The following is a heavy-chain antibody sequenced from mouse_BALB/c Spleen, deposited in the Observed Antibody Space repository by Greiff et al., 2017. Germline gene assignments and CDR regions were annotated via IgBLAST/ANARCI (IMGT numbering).Heavy chain of an antibody. CDR1: GYSITSGYY. CDR3: ALITTVVPYWYFDV. J-gene: IGHJ1*01. CDR2: ISYDGSN. D-gene: IGHD1-1*01. Sequence: EVQLVESGPGLVKPSQSLSLTCSVTGYSITSGYYWNWIRQFPGNKLEWMGYISYDGSNNYNPSLKNRISITRDTSKNQFFLKLNSVTTEDTATYYCALITTVVPYWYFDVWGAGTTVTVSS. V-gene: IGHV3-6*02.